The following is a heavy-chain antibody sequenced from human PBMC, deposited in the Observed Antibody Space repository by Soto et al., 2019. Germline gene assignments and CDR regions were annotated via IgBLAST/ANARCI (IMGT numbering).Heavy chain of an antibody. CDR3: STRAYDTNGYYRFDP. CDR2: INHSGRV. J-gene: IGHJ5*01. V-gene: IGHV4-34*01. CDR1: RESFSGHS. D-gene: IGHD3-22*01. Sequence: LXCAVYRESFSGHSCTWIRQSPGKGLEWIGDINHSGRVNYSPSLKSRVTISLDTSKNQFSLTLSAVTAADTAMYYCSTRAYDTNGYYRFDPWGQGTLVTVSS.